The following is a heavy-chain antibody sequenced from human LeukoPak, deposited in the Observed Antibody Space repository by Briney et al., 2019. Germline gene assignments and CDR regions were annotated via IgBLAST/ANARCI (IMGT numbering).Heavy chain of an antibody. D-gene: IGHD6-13*01. CDR2: ISSSSSYI. V-gene: IGHV3-21*01. CDR1: GFTFSSYS. Sequence: GGSLRLSCAASGFTFSSYSMNWVRQAPGKGLEWDSSISSSSSYIYYADSVKGRFTISRDNSKNTLYLQMNSLRAEDTAVYYCARGSSSWSPFDYWGQGTLVTVSS. CDR3: ARGSSSWSPFDY. J-gene: IGHJ4*02.